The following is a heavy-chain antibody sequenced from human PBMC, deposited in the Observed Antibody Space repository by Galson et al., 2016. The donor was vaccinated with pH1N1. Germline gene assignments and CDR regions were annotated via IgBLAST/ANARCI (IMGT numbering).Heavy chain of an antibody. CDR3: ARPYSGYDRHYYSGRDV. Sequence: QSGAEVKQPGESLKISCKASGGTFSSYTFSWMRQAPGQGLEWMGGISPVFGTKNYAQKFQGRVTVSPHECTSQAYMELNSVRSEDTAVYCCARPYSGYDRHYYSGRDVWGQGTTVTVSS. CDR2: ISPVFGTK. D-gene: IGHD5-12*01. CDR1: GGTFSSYT. J-gene: IGHJ6*02. V-gene: IGHV1-69*01.